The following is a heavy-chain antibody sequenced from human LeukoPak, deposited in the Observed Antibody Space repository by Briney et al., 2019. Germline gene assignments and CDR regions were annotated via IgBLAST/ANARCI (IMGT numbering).Heavy chain of an antibody. V-gene: IGHV4-4*07. J-gene: IGHJ5*02. Sequence: RSSETLSLTCTVSGVSISSYYWSWIRQPAGKGLEWIGRIYTSGSTNYNPSLKSRVTMSVDTSKNQFSLKLSSVTAADTAVYYCARDTAHYDYVWGSYRYTGNWFDPWGQGTLVTVSS. D-gene: IGHD3-16*02. CDR1: GVSISSYY. CDR2: IYTSGST. CDR3: ARDTAHYDYVWGSYRYTGNWFDP.